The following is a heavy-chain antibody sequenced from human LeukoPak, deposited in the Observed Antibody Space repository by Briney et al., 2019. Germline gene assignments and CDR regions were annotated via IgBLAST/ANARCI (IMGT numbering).Heavy chain of an antibody. D-gene: IGHD6-6*01. CDR1: GYSITGGYY. CDR2: IYHSGST. CDR3: SRQRGLGGSSSYFND. J-gene: IGHJ4*02. V-gene: IGHV4-38-2*01. Sequence: SESLSLTRAVSGYSITGGYYWGGIRQPPGKGLEWIGSIYHSGSTYYNPSLKSRVTKSVDTSKNQFSLKLSSETAADAAVYYYSRQRGLGGSSSYFNDRGQVILVSVSS.